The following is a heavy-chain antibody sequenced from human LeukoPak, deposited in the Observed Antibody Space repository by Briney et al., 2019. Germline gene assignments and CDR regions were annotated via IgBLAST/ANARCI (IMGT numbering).Heavy chain of an antibody. CDR1: GGSINRHSYY. CDR2: VYYDGTS. V-gene: IGHV4-39*01. D-gene: IGHD5-24*01. Sequence: SETLSLTCTVSGGSINRHSYYWGWIRQPPGKGLEWIGSVYYDGTSYSNPSLKTRVGVFVDTSRDQFSLDLDFVTAADTALYYCVRHISTNTGYFDSCGQGTLVSVSS. CDR3: VRHISTNTGYFDS. J-gene: IGHJ4*02.